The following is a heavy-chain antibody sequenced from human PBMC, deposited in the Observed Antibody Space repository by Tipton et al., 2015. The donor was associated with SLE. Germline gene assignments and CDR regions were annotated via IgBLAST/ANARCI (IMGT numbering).Heavy chain of an antibody. V-gene: IGHV1-2*02. Sequence: VQLVQSGAEVKKPGASVKVSCKASGYTFTNYYIQWVRQAPGQGLEWMGWINPRTGDTNYAEKFQGRVTMTRDTSISTAYMELRSDDTAVYFCARCSPEYQMLCWFDPWGQGTLVTVSS. CDR1: GYTFTNYY. CDR2: INPRTGDT. J-gene: IGHJ5*02. D-gene: IGHD2-2*01. CDR3: ARCSPEYQMLCWFDP.